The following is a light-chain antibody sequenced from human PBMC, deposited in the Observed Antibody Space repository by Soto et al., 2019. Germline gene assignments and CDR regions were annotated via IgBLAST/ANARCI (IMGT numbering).Light chain of an antibody. CDR3: SSYSSRSTTV. Sequence: QSALTQPASVSGSPGQSITIYCTGTSSDVGSYNYVSWYQQHPGKAPKLMIYEVSNRPSGVSNRFSGSKSGNTASLTISGLQAEAEADYYFSSYSSRSTTVFGGGTKLTVL. CDR2: EVS. J-gene: IGLJ2*01. CDR1: SSDVGSYNY. V-gene: IGLV2-14*01.